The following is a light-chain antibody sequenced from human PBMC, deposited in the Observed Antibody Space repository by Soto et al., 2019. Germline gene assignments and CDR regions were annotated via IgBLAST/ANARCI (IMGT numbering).Light chain of an antibody. V-gene: IGKV1-5*01. CDR3: QHYNSYPWT. CDR1: QSIRNY. CDR2: DAS. J-gene: IGKJ1*01. Sequence: DIQMTQSPSTLSASVGDRVTITCRASQSIRNYLAGYQQKPGKAPRLLIYDASSLESGVPSRFSGSGSGTEFTLTISSLQPDDFATYYCQHYNSYPWTFGQGTKVEIK.